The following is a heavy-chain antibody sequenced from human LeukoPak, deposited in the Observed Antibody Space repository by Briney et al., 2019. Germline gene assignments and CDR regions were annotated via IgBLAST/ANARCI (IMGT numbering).Heavy chain of an antibody. CDR1: GYTFTSYD. V-gene: IGHV1-8*03. Sequence: ASVKVSCKASGYTFTSYDINWVRQATGQGLEWMGWMNPNSGNTGYAQKFQGRVTITRNTSISTAYMELSSLRSEDTAVYYCARSGNDYYYYYMDVWGKGTTVTVSS. J-gene: IGHJ6*03. CDR2: MNPNSGNT. CDR3: ARSGNDYYYYYMDV.